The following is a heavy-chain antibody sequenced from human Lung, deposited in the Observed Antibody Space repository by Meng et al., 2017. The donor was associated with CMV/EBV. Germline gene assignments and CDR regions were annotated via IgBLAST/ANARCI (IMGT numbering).Heavy chain of an antibody. V-gene: IGHV3-7*01. J-gene: IGHJ1*01. Sequence: SCAASGFTFSSYWMSWVRQAPGKGLEWVANIKQDGSEKYYVDSVKGRFTISRDNAKNSLYLQMNSLRAEDTAVYYCAGTAAAGISWSEYFQHWGQGNXVTVSS. CDR3: AGTAAAGISWSEYFQH. CDR2: IKQDGSEK. D-gene: IGHD6-13*01. CDR1: GFTFSSYW.